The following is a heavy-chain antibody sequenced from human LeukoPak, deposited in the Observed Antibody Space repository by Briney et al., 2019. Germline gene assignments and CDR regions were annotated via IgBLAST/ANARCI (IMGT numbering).Heavy chain of an antibody. CDR3: ARSHPAIITAVNRYFDY. Sequence: GSGPTLVKPTETLTLTCSFSGMSLSATGVAVGWIRQPPGKAPEWLALIYWNGDKRYSPSLKSRLTISKDTSKDQVVLAMSNMDPVDTGTYYCARSHPAIITAVNRYFDYWGQGTLVTVSS. J-gene: IGHJ4*02. CDR1: GMSLSATGVA. D-gene: IGHD3-10*01. V-gene: IGHV2-5*01. CDR2: IYWNGDK.